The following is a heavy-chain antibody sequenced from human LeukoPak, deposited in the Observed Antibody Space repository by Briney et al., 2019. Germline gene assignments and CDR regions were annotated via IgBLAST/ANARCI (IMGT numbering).Heavy chain of an antibody. D-gene: IGHD3-10*01. CDR3: ARIRGGY. CDR1: GFTFSNFW. J-gene: IGHJ4*02. CDR2: TKEDGDEK. Sequence: GGSLRLSCVASGFTFSNFWMHWVRQAPGKGLEWVANTKEDGDEKYYPDSVKGRFTISRDNAKNSLYLQMNSLRAEDTAVYYCARIRGGYWGQGTLVTVSS. V-gene: IGHV3-7*01.